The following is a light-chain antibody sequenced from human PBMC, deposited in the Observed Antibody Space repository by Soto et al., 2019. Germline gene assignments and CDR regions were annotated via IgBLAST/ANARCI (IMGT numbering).Light chain of an antibody. V-gene: IGKV1-39*01. CDR3: HQSYSTPPWT. Sequence: DIPMTQSPSSLSASVGDRVTITCRASQSINNYLNWYQQKPGKAPKLLIYAASSLQGGVPSRFSGSGSGTDFTLTNSSLQPEDFATYYCHQSYSTPPWTFGQGTKVEIK. J-gene: IGKJ1*01. CDR1: QSINNY. CDR2: AAS.